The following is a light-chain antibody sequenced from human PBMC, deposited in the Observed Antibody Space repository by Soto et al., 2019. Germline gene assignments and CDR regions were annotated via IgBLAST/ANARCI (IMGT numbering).Light chain of an antibody. CDR1: SSDVGGYNY. J-gene: IGLJ1*01. CDR2: DVT. CDR3: SSYTSSSTFV. Sequence: QSALTQPASVSGSPGQSITISCTGTSSDVGGYNYVSWYQQHPGKAPKLMVYDVTNRPSGVSNPFSGSGSGNTASLTISGLQSADEAEYYCSSYTSSSTFVFGTGTKLTVL. V-gene: IGLV2-14*01.